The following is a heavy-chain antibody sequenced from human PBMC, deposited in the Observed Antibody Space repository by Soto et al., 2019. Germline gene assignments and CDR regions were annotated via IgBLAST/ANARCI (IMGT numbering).Heavy chain of an antibody. D-gene: IGHD6-19*01. Sequence: VQLVESGGGLVHPGGSLRLSCAASGFNVSSQYMTWVRQAPGKGLEWVSVIYSGGNTDYADSVKGRFTISRDNSKNTMSLQMNSLRAEDTALYYCVRGSIGLHWGQGTLVTVSS. CDR1: GFNVSSQY. CDR3: VRGSIGLH. V-gene: IGHV3-66*01. CDR2: IYSGGNT. J-gene: IGHJ1*01.